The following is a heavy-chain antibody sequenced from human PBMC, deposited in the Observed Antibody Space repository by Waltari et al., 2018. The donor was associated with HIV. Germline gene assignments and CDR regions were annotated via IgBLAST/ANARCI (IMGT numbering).Heavy chain of an antibody. CDR3: ARMVNMVQGAYSHYDLDV. CDR2: IIPIFGTS. Sequence: QVQLVQSGAEVKKPGSSVKVSCKASGGTFSSYAVSWVRQAPGQGLEWMGGIIPIFGTSNYAQKFQGRVTITADKSTSTAYMELSSLRSEDTAVYYCARMVNMVQGAYSHYDLDVWGQGTTVTVSS. CDR1: GGTFSSYA. J-gene: IGHJ6*02. V-gene: IGHV1-69*06. D-gene: IGHD3-10*01.